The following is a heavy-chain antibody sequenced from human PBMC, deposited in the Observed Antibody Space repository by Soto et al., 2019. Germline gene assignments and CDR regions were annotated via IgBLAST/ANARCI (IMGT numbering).Heavy chain of an antibody. CDR3: TTDVIWATGTTG. CDR2: IKSKTDGGTT. V-gene: IGHV3-15*01. D-gene: IGHD1-7*01. CDR1: GFTFSNAW. J-gene: IGHJ4*02. Sequence: EVQLVESGGGLVKPGGSLRLSCAASGFTFSNAWMSWVRQAPGKGLEWVGRIKSKTDGGTTDYAAPVKGRFTISRDDSKNTRYLQMNSLKTEDTAVYYCTTDVIWATGTTGWGQGTLVTVSS.